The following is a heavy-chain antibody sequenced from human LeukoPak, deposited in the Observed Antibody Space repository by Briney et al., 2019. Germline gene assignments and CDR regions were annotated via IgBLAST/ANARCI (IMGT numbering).Heavy chain of an antibody. J-gene: IGHJ4*02. Sequence: GGSLRLSCTASGFTFGDYAMSWVRQAPGKGLEWVGFIRSKAYGGTTEYAASVKGRFTISRDDSKSIAYLQMNSLKTEDTAVYYCTGVSSAYSSSPFFDFWGQGTLVTVSS. D-gene: IGHD6-6*01. CDR2: IRSKAYGGTT. CDR1: GFTFGDYA. V-gene: IGHV3-49*04. CDR3: TGVSSAYSSSPFFDF.